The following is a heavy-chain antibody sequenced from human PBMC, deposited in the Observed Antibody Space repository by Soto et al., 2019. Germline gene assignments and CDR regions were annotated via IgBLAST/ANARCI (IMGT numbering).Heavy chain of an antibody. V-gene: IGHV4-31*03. J-gene: IGHJ3*02. CDR1: GGSISSGGYY. CDR2: IYYSGST. Sequence: SETXSLTCTVSGGSISSGGYYWSWIRQHPGKGLGWIGYIYYSGSTYYNPSLKSRVTISVDTSKNQFSLKLSSVTAADTAVYYCARDSVIPYAFDIWGQGTMVTVSS. CDR3: ARDSVIPYAFDI. D-gene: IGHD2-21*01.